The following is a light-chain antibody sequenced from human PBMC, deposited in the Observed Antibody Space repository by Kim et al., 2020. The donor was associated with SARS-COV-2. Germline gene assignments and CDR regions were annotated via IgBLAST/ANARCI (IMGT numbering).Light chain of an antibody. CDR3: QQRSNWPLA. CDR1: QGISTD. Sequence: VSPGEGAPLSCGDRQGISTDLAWYRQKPGQTPCLLMYDVSNRATGIPAGFSGRGSGTDFTLTISSLEPEDFAVYYCQQRSNWPLAFGGGTKVDIK. CDR2: DVS. V-gene: IGKV3D-11*01. J-gene: IGKJ4*01.